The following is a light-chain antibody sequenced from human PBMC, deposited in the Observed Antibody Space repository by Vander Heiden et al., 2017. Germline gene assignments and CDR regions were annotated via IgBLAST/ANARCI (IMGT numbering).Light chain of an antibody. CDR2: GAF. J-gene: IGKJ3*01. Sequence: EIVMTQSPATLSVSPGESATLSCRASQSVSTNLAWYQQKLGQAPRLLIYGAFTRATGIPVRFSGSGSGTEFTLTISGLQSEDFAVYYCQQYNNWPREGFTFGPGTKVDI. V-gene: IGKV3-15*01. CDR3: QQYNNWPREGFT. CDR1: QSVSTN.